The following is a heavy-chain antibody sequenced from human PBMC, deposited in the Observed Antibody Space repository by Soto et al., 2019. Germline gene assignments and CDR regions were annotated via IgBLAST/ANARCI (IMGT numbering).Heavy chain of an antibody. CDR1: GFTFSSYG. V-gene: IGHV3-30*18. Sequence: QVQLVESGGGVVQPGRSLRLSCAASGFTFSSYGMHWVRQAPGKGLEWVAVISYDGSNKYDADSVKGRFTISRDNSKNTLYLQMNSLRAEDTAVYYCAKDPSMDVWGQGTTVTVSS. J-gene: IGHJ6*02. CDR3: AKDPSMDV. CDR2: ISYDGSNK.